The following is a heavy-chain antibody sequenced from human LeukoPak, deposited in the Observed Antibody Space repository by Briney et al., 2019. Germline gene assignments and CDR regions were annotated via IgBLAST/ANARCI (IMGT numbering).Heavy chain of an antibody. CDR1: GGSFSGYY. CDR2: INHSGST. CDR3: ARGRSGRYLNFFRLGAFDF. D-gene: IGHD1-26*01. V-gene: IGHV4-34*01. Sequence: PSETLSLTCAVYGGSFSGYYWSWIRQPPGKGLAWIGEINHSGSTNYNPSLKSRVTISVDTSKNQFSLKLSSVTAADAAVYYCARGRSGRYLNFFRLGAFDFWGQGTLVTGSS. J-gene: IGHJ4*02.